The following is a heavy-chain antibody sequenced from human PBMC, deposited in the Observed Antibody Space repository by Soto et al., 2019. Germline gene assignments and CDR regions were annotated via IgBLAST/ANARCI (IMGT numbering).Heavy chain of an antibody. J-gene: IGHJ6*02. CDR2: INAGNGNT. Sequence: AVKVSCKASGYTFTSYAMHWVRQAPGQRLEWMGWINAGNGNTKYSQKFQGRVTITRDTSASTAYMELSSLRSDDTAVYYCARVDCSGGSCQWSGMDVWGQGTTVTVSS. V-gene: IGHV1-3*01. CDR3: ARVDCSGGSCQWSGMDV. CDR1: GYTFTSYA. D-gene: IGHD2-15*01.